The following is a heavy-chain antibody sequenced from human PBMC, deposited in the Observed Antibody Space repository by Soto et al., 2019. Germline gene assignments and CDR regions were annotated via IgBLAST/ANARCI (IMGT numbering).Heavy chain of an antibody. J-gene: IGHJ3*02. Sequence: RASVKVSCKASGGTFSSYAINWVRQAPGQGIEWMGGIIPIFGTANYAQKFQGRVTITADESTSTAYMELSILRSEDTAVYYCARGYCYGSGHYYHLAPDAFEIMCPGTMMTVSS. D-gene: IGHD3-10*01. V-gene: IGHV1-69*13. CDR3: ARGYCYGSGHYYHLAPDAFEI. CDR2: IIPIFGTA. CDR1: GGTFSSYA.